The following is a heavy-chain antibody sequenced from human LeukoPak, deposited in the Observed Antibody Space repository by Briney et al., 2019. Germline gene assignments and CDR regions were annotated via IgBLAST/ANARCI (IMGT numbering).Heavy chain of an antibody. V-gene: IGHV1-69*05. Sequence: ASVKVSCKASGGTFSSYAISWVRQAPGQGLERMGGIIPIFGTANYAQKFQGRVTITTDESRRTAYIELSSLRSEDTAVYYCGGYGSGAGYDYWGQGTLVTVSS. D-gene: IGHD3-10*01. CDR2: IIPIFGTA. CDR3: GGYGSGAGYDY. J-gene: IGHJ4*02. CDR1: GGTFSSYA.